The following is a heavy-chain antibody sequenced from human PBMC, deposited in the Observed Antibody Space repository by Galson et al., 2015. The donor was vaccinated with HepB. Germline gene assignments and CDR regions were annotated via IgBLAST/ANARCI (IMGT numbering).Heavy chain of an antibody. D-gene: IGHD3-9*01. J-gene: IGHJ5*02. CDR1: GFTFSNYA. V-gene: IGHV3-23*01. CDR3: AKDGFDGWFDP. CDR2: ISGSDGST. Sequence: SLRLSCAASGFTFSNYAMSWVRQAPGKGLEWVSAISGSDGSTYYADSVKGRFTISRDNSKNTLFLQVNSLRAEDTAVYYCAKDGFDGWFDPWGRGTLVTVSS.